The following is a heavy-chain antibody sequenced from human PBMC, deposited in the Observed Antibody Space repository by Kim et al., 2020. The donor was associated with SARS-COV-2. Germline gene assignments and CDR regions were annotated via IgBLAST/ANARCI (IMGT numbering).Heavy chain of an antibody. V-gene: IGHV4-34*01. Sequence: SETLSLTCAVYGGSFSGYYWSWIRQPPGKGLEWIGEINHSGSTNYNPSLKSRVTISVDTSKNQFSLKLSSVTAADTAVYYCAREPGIAAAGTGWFDPWGQGTLVTVSS. CDR1: GGSFSGYY. CDR2: INHSGST. J-gene: IGHJ5*02. D-gene: IGHD6-13*01. CDR3: AREPGIAAAGTGWFDP.